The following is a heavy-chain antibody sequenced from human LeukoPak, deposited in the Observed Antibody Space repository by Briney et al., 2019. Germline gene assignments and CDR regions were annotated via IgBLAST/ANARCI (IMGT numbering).Heavy chain of an antibody. D-gene: IGHD4-4*01. J-gene: IGHJ6*02. CDR3: ARERVTVTTSPGYYYYYGMDV. V-gene: IGHV3-7*01. CDR1: GFTFSSYS. Sequence: PGGSLRLSCAASGFTFSSYSMSWVRQAPGKGLEWVANIKQDGSEKYYVDSVKGRFTISRDNAKNSLYLQMNSLRAEDTAVYYCARERVTVTTSPGYYYYYGMDVWGQGTTVTVSS. CDR2: IKQDGSEK.